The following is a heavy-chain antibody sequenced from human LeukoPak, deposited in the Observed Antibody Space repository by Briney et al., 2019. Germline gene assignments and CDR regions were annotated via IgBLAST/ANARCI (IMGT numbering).Heavy chain of an antibody. J-gene: IGHJ4*02. CDR1: GYTFTGYY. V-gene: IGHV1-2*02. Sequence: GASVKVSCKASGYTFTGYYMLWVRQAPGQGLEWMGWINPNSGGTNYAQKFQGRVTMTRDTSISTAYMELSRLRSDDTAVYYCARGDVGSSGYYSGFDYWGQGTLVTVSS. CDR2: INPNSGGT. CDR3: ARGDVGSSGYYSGFDY. D-gene: IGHD3-22*01.